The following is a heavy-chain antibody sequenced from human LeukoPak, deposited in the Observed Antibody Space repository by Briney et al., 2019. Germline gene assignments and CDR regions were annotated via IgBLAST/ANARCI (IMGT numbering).Heavy chain of an antibody. Sequence: PGGSLRLSCAASGFTFSDYYMSWIRQAPGKGLEWVSYISSGSSYTNYADSVKGRFTISRDNAKNSLYLQMNSLRAEDTAVYYCASGYAPATDYYYYGMDVWGKGTTVTVSS. CDR2: ISSGSSYT. V-gene: IGHV3-11*06. CDR1: GFTFSDYY. D-gene: IGHD5-12*01. J-gene: IGHJ6*04. CDR3: ASGYAPATDYYYYGMDV.